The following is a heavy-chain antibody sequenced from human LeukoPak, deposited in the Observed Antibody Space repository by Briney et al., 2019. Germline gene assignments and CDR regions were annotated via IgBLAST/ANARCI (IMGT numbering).Heavy chain of an antibody. CDR2: ISGSGGIT. CDR1: GSTFSSYD. V-gene: IGHV3-23*01. D-gene: IGHD6-13*01. J-gene: IGHJ4*02. Sequence: GGSLRLACAASGSTFSSYDMIWVRQAPGKGLEWVSDISGSGGITNYADSVKGRFIISRDSSKETLDLQMNSLRVEDTAVYYCAKLGSSWYYFDYSGQGTLVTVSS. CDR3: AKLGSSWYYFDY.